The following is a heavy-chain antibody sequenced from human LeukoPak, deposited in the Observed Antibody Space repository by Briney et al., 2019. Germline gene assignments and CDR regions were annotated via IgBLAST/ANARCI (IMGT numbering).Heavy chain of an antibody. J-gene: IGHJ4*02. CDR3: ARAPAYDTAMGRYYFDY. CDR2: IKHRGST. V-gene: IGHV4-34*01. D-gene: IGHD5-18*01. CDR1: GGSFSGYY. Sequence: KPSETLSLTCAVYGGSFSGYYWSWIRQPPGKGLEWIGEIKHRGSTNYNPSRKSRVTISVDTSKTQFSLTLRSVTAADTAVYYCARAPAYDTAMGRYYFDYWGPGTLVTVSS.